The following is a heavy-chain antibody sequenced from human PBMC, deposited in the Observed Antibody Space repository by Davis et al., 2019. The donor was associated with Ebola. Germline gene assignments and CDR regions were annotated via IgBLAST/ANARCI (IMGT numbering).Heavy chain of an antibody. CDR2: IYYSGST. Sequence: SETLSLTCTVSGGSISSYYWSWIRQPAGKGLEWIGSIYYSGSTYYNPSLKSRVTISVDTSKNQFSLKLSSVTAADTAVYYCARQRRSYYGLDVWGKGTTVTVSS. CDR1: GGSISSYY. V-gene: IGHV4-59*05. CDR3: ARQRRSYYGLDV. D-gene: IGHD2-15*01. J-gene: IGHJ6*04.